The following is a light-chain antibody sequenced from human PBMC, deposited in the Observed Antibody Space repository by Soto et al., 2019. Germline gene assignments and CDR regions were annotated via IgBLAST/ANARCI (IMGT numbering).Light chain of an antibody. CDR1: QSVYNN. V-gene: IGKV3-15*01. J-gene: IGKJ1*01. Sequence: EIVLTQSPGTVSLSPGERATLSCRASQSVYNNLAWYQQKPGQAPRLLIYGASTRATGIPARFSGSGSGTEFTLTISSLQSEDFAVYYCQQYNNWHWTFGQGTKVDIK. CDR3: QQYNNWHWT. CDR2: GAS.